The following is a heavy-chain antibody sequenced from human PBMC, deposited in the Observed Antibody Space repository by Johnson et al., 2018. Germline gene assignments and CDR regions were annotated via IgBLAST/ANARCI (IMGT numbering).Heavy chain of an antibody. Sequence: QVQLQESGPGLVKPSGTLSLTCAVSGGSISSSKWWSWVRQPPGKGLEWIGEIYHSGSTNYNPSLKSRVTISVDKSKNQFSLKMNSVTAADTAVYYCARERAYRGEDRNDAFDIWGQGTMVTVSS. CDR3: ARERAYRGEDRNDAFDI. D-gene: IGHD5-12*01. CDR1: GGSISSSKW. CDR2: IYHSGST. V-gene: IGHV4-4*02. J-gene: IGHJ3*02.